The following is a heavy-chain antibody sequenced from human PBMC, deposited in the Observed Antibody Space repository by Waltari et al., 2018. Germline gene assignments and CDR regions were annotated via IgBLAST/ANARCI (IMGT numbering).Heavy chain of an antibody. CDR2: ISSSSSYI. CDR3: ASGGLGGYYFDY. V-gene: IGHV3-21*01. Sequence: EVQLVESGGGLVKPGGSLRLSCAASGFTFSSYSMSWVRQAPGKGLEWVSSISSSSSYIYYADSVKGRFTISRDNAKNSLYLQMNSLRAEDTAVYCCASGGLGGYYFDYWGQGTLVTVSS. CDR1: GFTFSSYS. J-gene: IGHJ4*02. D-gene: IGHD3-16*01.